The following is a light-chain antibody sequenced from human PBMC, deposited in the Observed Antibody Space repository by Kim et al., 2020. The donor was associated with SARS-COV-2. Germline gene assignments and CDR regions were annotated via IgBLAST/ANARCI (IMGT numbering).Light chain of an antibody. CDR2: GAS. J-gene: IGKJ4*01. CDR3: QQYDKGLT. V-gene: IGKV3-15*01. Sequence: EIVMTQSPATLSVSPGERATLSCRASQSVAGNLAWYQQNPGQSPRLLIYGASTRAAGFPARFSGSGSETAFTLTISSLQSEDFAIYYCQQYDKGLTFGGGTKVDIK. CDR1: QSVAGN.